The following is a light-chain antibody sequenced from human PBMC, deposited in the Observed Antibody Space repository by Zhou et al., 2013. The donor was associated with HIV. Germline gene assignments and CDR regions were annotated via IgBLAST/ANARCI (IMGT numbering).Light chain of an antibody. V-gene: IGKV3-15*01. CDR3: QQANSFPPIT. CDR1: QNVFTN. CDR2: DSS. Sequence: EVVMTQSPSTLSVSPGERVTLSCRASQNVFTNLAWYQQKPGQAPSLLIYDSSTRATGVPSRFSGSGSGTDFTLTISSLQPEDFATYYCQQANSFPPITFGGGTKVEIK. J-gene: IGKJ4*01.